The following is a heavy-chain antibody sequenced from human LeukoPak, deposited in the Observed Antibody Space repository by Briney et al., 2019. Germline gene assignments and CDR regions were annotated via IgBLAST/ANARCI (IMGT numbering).Heavy chain of an antibody. CDR2: INPTGGRT. CDR1: GYTFTSYA. Sequence: ASVKVSCKASGYTFTSYAMNWVRQAPGQGLEWMGIINPTGGRTTYAQKFQGRVTMSSDTSTSTVFMELSSLRSEDTAVYYCARQQYSSFDYWGQGTLVTLSS. D-gene: IGHD6-13*01. CDR3: ARQQYSSFDY. V-gene: IGHV1-46*01. J-gene: IGHJ4*02.